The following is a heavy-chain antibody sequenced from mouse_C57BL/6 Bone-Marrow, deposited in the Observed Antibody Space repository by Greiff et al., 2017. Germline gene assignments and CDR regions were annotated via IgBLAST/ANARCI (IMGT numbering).Heavy chain of an antibody. J-gene: IGHJ3*01. CDR2: IRSKSSNYAT. V-gene: IGHV10-3*01. CDR3: VIEGYYGSSPAWFAY. CDR1: GFTFNTYA. Sequence: EVKLVESGGGLVQPKGSLKLSCAASGFTFNTYAMHWVRRAPGKGLEWVARIRSKSSNYATYYADSVKDRFTISRDDSQSMLYLQMNNLKAEDTAMYYCVIEGYYGSSPAWFAYWGQGTLVTVSA. D-gene: IGHD1-1*01.